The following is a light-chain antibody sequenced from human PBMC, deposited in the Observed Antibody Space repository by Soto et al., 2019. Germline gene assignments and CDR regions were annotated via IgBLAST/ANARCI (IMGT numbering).Light chain of an antibody. Sequence: EVVLTQSPATLSLSPGERATLSCRASQNVRTFLDWYQQKPGQAPRLLIYGASNRATGIPARFSGSGFGTDFTLTISSLEPEDFAVYYCQQHSHWPPWTFGQGTRVEIQ. CDR2: GAS. J-gene: IGKJ1*01. V-gene: IGKV3-11*01. CDR3: QQHSHWPPWT. CDR1: QNVRTF.